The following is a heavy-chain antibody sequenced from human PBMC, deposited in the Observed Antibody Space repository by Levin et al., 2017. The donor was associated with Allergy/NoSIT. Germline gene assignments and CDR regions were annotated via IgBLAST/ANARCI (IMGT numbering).Heavy chain of an antibody. CDR3: AKGPYYYGSGSYYRGRYYGMDV. V-gene: IGHV3-30*18. CDR2: ISYDGSNK. Sequence: GGSLRLSCAASGFTFNTYGMHWVRQAPGKGLEWVAVISYDGSNKYYADSVKGRFTISRDNSKNTLYLQMNSLRTEDTAVYYCAKGPYYYGSGSYYRGRYYGMDVWGQGTTVTVSS. CDR1: GFTFNTYG. J-gene: IGHJ6*02. D-gene: IGHD3-10*01.